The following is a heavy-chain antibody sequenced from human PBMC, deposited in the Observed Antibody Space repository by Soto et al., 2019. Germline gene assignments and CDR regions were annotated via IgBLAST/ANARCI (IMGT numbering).Heavy chain of an antibody. Sequence: GGSLRLSCAASGFTVSTKYMSWVRQAPGKGLEWVSVIYSGGSTFYADSVRGRFTISRDNSKNTVNLQMNSLRVEDTAVYYCARDPWAAGYWGQGTLVTVSS. CDR1: GFTVSTKY. CDR2: IYSGGST. J-gene: IGHJ4*02. D-gene: IGHD3-16*01. CDR3: ARDPWAAGY. V-gene: IGHV3-66*01.